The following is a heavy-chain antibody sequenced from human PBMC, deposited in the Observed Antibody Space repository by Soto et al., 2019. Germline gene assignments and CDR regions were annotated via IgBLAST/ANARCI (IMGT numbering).Heavy chain of an antibody. D-gene: IGHD2-15*01. CDR2: ISSSSSTI. J-gene: IGHJ4*02. CDR3: AREYCSGGSCCVDY. Sequence: GGSLRLSCAASGFTFSSYSMNWVRQAPGKGLEWVSYISSSSSTIYYADSVKGRFTISRDNAKNSLYLQMNSLRAEDTAVYYCAREYCSGGSCCVDYWGQGTLVTVSS. V-gene: IGHV3-48*01. CDR1: GFTFSSYS.